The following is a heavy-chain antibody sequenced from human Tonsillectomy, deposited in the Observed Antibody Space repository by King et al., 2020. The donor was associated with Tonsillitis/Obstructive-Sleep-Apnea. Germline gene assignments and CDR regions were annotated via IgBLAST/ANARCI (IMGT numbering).Heavy chain of an antibody. V-gene: IGHV4-4*02. D-gene: IGHD2/OR15-2a*01. CDR2: IYHSGST. J-gene: IGHJ6*03. CDR1: GGSISSSDW. CDR3: ARATLAPSTVVYYYYMDV. Sequence: QLQESGPGLVKPSGTLSLTCAVSGGSISSSDWWSWVRQPPGKGLEWIGEIYHSGSTNYNPSLKSRVTISVDKSKNQFSPKLSSVTAADTAVYYCARATLAPSTVVYYYYMDVWGKGTTVTASS.